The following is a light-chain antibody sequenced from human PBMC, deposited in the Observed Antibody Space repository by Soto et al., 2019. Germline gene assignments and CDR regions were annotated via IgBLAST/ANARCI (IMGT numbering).Light chain of an antibody. CDR2: EVS. CDR1: SSDVGGYNY. V-gene: IGLV2-8*01. CDR3: SSYAGSNNLV. J-gene: IGLJ2*01. Sequence: QSALTQPPSASGSPGQSVTISCTGTSSDVGGYNYVSWYQQHPGKPPKLMIYEVSKRPSGVPDRFSGSKSGNTASLAVSGLQADDEADYYCSSYAGSNNLVFGGGTKVTVL.